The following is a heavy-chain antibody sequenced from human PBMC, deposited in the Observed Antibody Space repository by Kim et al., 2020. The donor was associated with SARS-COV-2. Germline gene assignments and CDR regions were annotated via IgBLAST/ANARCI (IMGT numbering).Heavy chain of an antibody. Sequence: STNYKPSLKSRVTISVDKSKIQFSLKLSSVTAADTAVYYCARHYARALDDWGQGTLVTVSS. D-gene: IGHD2-2*01. CDR2: ST. CDR3: ARHYARALDD. J-gene: IGHJ4*02. V-gene: IGHV4-4*02.